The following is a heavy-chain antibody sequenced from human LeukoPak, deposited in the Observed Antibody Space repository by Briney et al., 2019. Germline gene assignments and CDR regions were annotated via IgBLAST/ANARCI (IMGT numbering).Heavy chain of an antibody. Sequence: SETLSLTCTVSGGSISSYYWSWIRQPAGKGLEWIGRIYTSGSTNYNPSLKSRVTMSVDTSKNQYSLKLSSVTAADTAVYYCARWGDCSGGSCYRNFDYWGQGTLVTVSS. J-gene: IGHJ4*02. CDR1: GGSISSYY. CDR3: ARWGDCSGGSCYRNFDY. V-gene: IGHV4-4*07. D-gene: IGHD2-15*01. CDR2: IYTSGST.